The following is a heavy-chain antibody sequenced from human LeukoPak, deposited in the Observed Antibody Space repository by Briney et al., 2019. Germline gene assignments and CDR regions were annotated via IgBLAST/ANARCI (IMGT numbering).Heavy chain of an antibody. J-gene: IGHJ5*02. CDR3: ARFYCSSTSCYANWFDP. CDR1: GGSFSGYY. CDR2: INHSGST. V-gene: IGHV4-34*01. Sequence: PSETLSLTCAVYGGSFSGYYWSWIRQPPGKGLEWVGEINHSGSTNYNPSLKSRVTISVDTSKNQFSLKLSSVTAADTAVYYCARFYCSSTSCYANWFDPWGQGTLVTVSS. D-gene: IGHD2-2*01.